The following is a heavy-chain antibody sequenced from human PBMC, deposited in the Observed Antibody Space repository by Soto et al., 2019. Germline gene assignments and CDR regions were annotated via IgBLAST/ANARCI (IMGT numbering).Heavy chain of an antibody. CDR2: ISSTTNYI. J-gene: IGHJ4*02. CDR1: GFTFTRYS. Sequence: GGSLRLSCAASGFTFTRYSMNGVGQALGKGLEWVSSISSTTNYIYYADSMKGRFTVSRDNAKNPVYLDMNSLSAEDTAVYYCARESEDLTSNFDYWGQGTLVTVSS. V-gene: IGHV3-21*01. CDR3: ARESEDLTSNFDY.